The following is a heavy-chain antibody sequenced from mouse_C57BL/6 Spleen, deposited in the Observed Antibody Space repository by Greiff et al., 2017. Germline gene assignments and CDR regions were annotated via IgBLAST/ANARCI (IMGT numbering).Heavy chain of an antibody. Sequence: EVKVVESGAELVKPGASVKLSCTASGFNIKDYYMHWVKQRTEQGLEWIGRIDPEDGETKYAPKFQGKDTITADTSSNTAYLQLSSLTSEDTAVYYCARITTVVADWYFDVWGKGTTVTVSS. V-gene: IGHV14-2*01. CDR1: GFNIKDYY. CDR3: ARITTVVADWYFDV. D-gene: IGHD1-1*01. J-gene: IGHJ1*03. CDR2: IDPEDGET.